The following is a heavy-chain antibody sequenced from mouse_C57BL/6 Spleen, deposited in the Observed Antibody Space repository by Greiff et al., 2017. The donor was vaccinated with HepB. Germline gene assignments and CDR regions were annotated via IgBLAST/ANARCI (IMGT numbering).Heavy chain of an antibody. Sequence: QVQLQQPGAELVRPGSSVKLSCKASGYTFTSYWMHWVKQRPIQGLEWIGNIYPSDSETHYNQKFKDKATLTVDKSSSTAYMQLSSLTSEDSAVYCCARGTGTSAMDYWGQGTSVTVSS. V-gene: IGHV1-52*01. CDR1: GYTFTSYW. CDR3: ARGTGTSAMDY. D-gene: IGHD3-3*01. J-gene: IGHJ4*01. CDR2: IYPSDSET.